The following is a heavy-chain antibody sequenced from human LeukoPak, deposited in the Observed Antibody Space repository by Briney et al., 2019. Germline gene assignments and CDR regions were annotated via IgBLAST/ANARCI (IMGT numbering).Heavy chain of an antibody. D-gene: IGHD3-9*01. CDR2: IYYSGST. V-gene: IGHV4-31*03. CDR3: QKAAYDILTGYSN. J-gene: IGHJ4*02. CDR1: GRSISRGGYY. Sequence: SETLSLTCTVSGRSISRGGYYWSWIRQHPGKGLEWIGYIYYSGSTYYNPSLKSRVTISVDTSKNQFSLKLSSVTAADTVVFYWQKAAYDILTGYSNWGQGTLVTVSS.